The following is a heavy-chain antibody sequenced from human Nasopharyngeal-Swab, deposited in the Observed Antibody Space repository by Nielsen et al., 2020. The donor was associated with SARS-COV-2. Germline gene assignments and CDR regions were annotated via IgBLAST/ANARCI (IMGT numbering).Heavy chain of an antibody. CDR2: IYWDDDK. Sequence: SGPTLVKPTQTLTLTCTFSGFSLSTSGMCVAWIRQPPGKALEWLAFIYWDDDKRYSPSLKSRLTITKDTSKNQVLLTMTNLGPVDTATYYCAHRRSTFYDGSGSFDYWGQGTQVTVSS. D-gene: IGHD3-10*01. J-gene: IGHJ4*02. CDR1: GFSLSTSGMC. CDR3: AHRRSTFYDGSGSFDY. V-gene: IGHV2-5*02.